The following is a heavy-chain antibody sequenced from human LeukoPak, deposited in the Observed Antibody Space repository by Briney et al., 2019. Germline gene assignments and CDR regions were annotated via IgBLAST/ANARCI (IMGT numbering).Heavy chain of an antibody. V-gene: IGHV3-48*03. D-gene: IGHD6-19*01. CDR2: ISSSGSTI. CDR3: ARDEGVAVAGGRPDYYYGMDV. CDR1: GFTFSSYE. Sequence: GGSLRLSCAASGFTFSSYEMNWVRQAPGKGLEWFSYISSSGSTIYYADSVKGRFTISRDNGKNSLYLQMNSLRAEDTAVYYCARDEGVAVAGGRPDYYYGMDVWGKGTTVTVSS. J-gene: IGHJ6*04.